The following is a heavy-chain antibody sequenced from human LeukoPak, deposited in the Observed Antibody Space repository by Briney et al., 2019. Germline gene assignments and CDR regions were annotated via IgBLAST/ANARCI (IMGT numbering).Heavy chain of an antibody. CDR3: ARDATASYCSGGSCPFDY. D-gene: IGHD2-15*01. CDR1: GGSISSGGYS. J-gene: IGHJ4*02. V-gene: IGHV4-30-2*01. Sequence: SQTLSLTCAVSGGSISSGGYSWSWIRQPPGKGLEWIGYIYHSGSTYYNPSLKSRVTISVDRSKNQFSLKLSSVTAADTAVYYCARDATASYCSGGSCPFDYWGQGTLVTVSS. CDR2: IYHSGST.